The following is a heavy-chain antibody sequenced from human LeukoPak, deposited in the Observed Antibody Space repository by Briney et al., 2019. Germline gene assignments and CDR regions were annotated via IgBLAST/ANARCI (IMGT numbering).Heavy chain of an antibody. J-gene: IGHJ4*02. D-gene: IGHD3-10*01. Sequence: PSETLSLTCVVYGGSFSDYCWSWIRQPPGKGLEWIGEINHSGSTNFNPSLKSRVTMSVDASKNQFSLTLSSVTAADTALYFCARGSFYYASGNYFTYNHLLDYWGQGTLVTVSS. CDR1: GGSFSDYC. V-gene: IGHV4-34*01. CDR3: ARGSFYYASGNYFTYNHLLDY. CDR2: INHSGST.